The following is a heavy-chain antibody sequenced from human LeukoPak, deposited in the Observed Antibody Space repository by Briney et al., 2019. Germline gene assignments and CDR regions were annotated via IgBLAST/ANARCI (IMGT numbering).Heavy chain of an antibody. J-gene: IGHJ4*02. CDR3: ARDVRGYTFGHDY. Sequence: ASVKVSCKASGYSFTDYFIHWVRQAPGQGLEWMGYANSNSGLTNYAQNFQGRVTLTRATSISTAYMELSSLRSDDTAVYYCARDVRGYTFGHDYWGQGTLVTVSS. D-gene: IGHD3-16*01. CDR2: ANSNSGLT. CDR1: GYSFTDYF. V-gene: IGHV1-2*02.